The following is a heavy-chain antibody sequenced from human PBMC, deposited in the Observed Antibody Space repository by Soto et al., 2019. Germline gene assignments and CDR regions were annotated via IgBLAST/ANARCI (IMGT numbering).Heavy chain of an antibody. V-gene: IGHV1-18*01. D-gene: IGHD1-1*01. Sequence: ASVQVSRTPFGYTFTTYGLSWVRQDPGQGLDLMGWVSPYNGNTYYAPRLQGRVTMTTDTSTTTAYMSLRSLRSDDTAIYYCVRGGILEANRPYYYYGLDVWGQGTPVTGS. J-gene: IGHJ6*02. CDR2: VSPYNGNT. CDR3: VRGGILEANRPYYYYGLDV. CDR1: GYTFTTYG.